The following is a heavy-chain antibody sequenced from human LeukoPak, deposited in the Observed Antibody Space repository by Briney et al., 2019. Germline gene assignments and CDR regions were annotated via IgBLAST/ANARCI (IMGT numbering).Heavy chain of an antibody. CDR2: INAGNGYT. J-gene: IGHJ4*02. D-gene: IGHD3-10*01. CDR3: ARESGLWFGGY. CDR1: GYTFISYT. V-gene: IGHV1-3*01. Sequence: ASVKVSCKASGYTFISYTMHWLRQAPGQRLEWMGWINAGNGYTKYSQKFQGRVTITRDTSASIVYMELSSLRSEDTAVYHCARESGLWFGGYWGQGTLVTVSS.